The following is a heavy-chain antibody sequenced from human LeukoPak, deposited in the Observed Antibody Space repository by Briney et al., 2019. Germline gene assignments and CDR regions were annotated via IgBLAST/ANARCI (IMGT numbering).Heavy chain of an antibody. Sequence: AAVKVSCKACGYTFTRYDINWVRQASGQGREWMGWMNPNSGNTGYAQKFQGRVTMTRNTSISTAYMELSSLRSEDTAVYYCARGRASGGSGRANWFDPWGRGTLVTVSS. CDR1: GYTFTRYD. CDR2: MNPNSGNT. CDR3: ARGRASGGSGRANWFDP. D-gene: IGHD3-10*01. V-gene: IGHV1-8*01. J-gene: IGHJ5*02.